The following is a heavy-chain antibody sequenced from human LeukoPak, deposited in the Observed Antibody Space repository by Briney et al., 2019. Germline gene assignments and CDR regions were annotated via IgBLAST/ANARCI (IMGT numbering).Heavy chain of an antibody. D-gene: IGHD6-19*01. CDR2: INHSGST. J-gene: IGHJ4*02. CDR3: ARARTWLPQGSDY. V-gene: IGHV4-34*01. Sequence: SETLSLTCAVYGGSFSGYYWSWIRQPPGKRLEWIGEINHSGSTNYNPSLKSRVTISVDTSKNQFSLKLSSVTAADTAVYYCARARTWLPQGSDYWGQGTLVTVSS. CDR1: GGSFSGYY.